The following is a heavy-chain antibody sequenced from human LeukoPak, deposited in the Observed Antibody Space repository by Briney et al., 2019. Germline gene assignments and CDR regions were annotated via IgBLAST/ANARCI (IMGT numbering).Heavy chain of an antibody. CDR2: IYHSGST. CDR3: ARGTYYYDSGGYSDAFDI. D-gene: IGHD3-22*01. CDR1: GGPISSSDYS. Sequence: PSETLSLTCAVSGGPISSSDYSWSWIRQPQGKGLEWIGSIYHSGSTYYNPSLKSRVTISVDRSKNQFSLKLSSVTAADTAVYYCARGTYYYDSGGYSDAFDIWGQGTMVTVSS. V-gene: IGHV4-30-2*01. J-gene: IGHJ3*02.